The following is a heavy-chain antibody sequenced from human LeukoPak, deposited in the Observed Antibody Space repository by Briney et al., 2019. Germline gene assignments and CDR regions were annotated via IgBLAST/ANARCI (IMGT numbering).Heavy chain of an antibody. J-gene: IGHJ3*02. V-gene: IGHV4-39*07. CDR3: ARALWFGELLHDAFDI. CDR1: GGSISSSSYY. Sequence: PSETLSLTCTVSGGSISSSSYYWGWIRQPPGKGLEWIGSIYYSGSTYYNPSLKSRVTISVDTSKNQFSLKLSSVTAADTAVYYCARALWFGELLHDAFDIWGQGTMVTVSS. CDR2: IYYSGST. D-gene: IGHD3-10*01.